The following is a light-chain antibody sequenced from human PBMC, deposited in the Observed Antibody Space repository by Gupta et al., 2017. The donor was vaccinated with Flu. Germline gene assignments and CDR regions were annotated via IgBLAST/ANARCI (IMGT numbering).Light chain of an antibody. Sequence: QSVLTQPPSTSGAPGQKITISCSGGTSNIGDYYVYWYHQLPGTAPKVLIFRDSKRPSGVPDRFSGSKSGASDSPTISGLRPEDEGDDYCSAWDASWSESFLFGGGTKLT. J-gene: IGLJ2*01. V-gene: IGLV1-47*02. CDR3: SAWDASWSESFL. CDR2: RDS. CDR1: TSNIGDYY.